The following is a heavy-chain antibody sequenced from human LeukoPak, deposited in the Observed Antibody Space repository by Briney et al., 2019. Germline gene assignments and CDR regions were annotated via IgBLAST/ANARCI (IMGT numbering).Heavy chain of an antibody. Sequence: GASVKVSCKASGYTFTSYYMHWVRQAPGQGLEWMGIINPSGGSTSYAQKFQGRVTMTRDMSTSTVYMELSSLRSEDTAVYYCAREHDYGDYDSSLREPYFDYWGQGTLVTVSS. J-gene: IGHJ4*02. CDR2: INPSGGST. CDR3: AREHDYGDYDSSLREPYFDY. D-gene: IGHD4-17*01. V-gene: IGHV1-46*01. CDR1: GYTFTSYY.